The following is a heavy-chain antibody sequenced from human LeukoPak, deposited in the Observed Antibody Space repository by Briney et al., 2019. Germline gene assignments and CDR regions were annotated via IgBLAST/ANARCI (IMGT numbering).Heavy chain of an antibody. V-gene: IGHV3-11*01. CDR1: GFTFSDYY. J-gene: IGHJ4*02. CDR2: ISSSGSTI. Sequence: GGSLRLSCAASGFTFSDYYMSWIRQAPGKGLEWVSYISSSGSTIYYADSVKGRFTISRDNAKNSLYLQMNSLRAEDTAVYYCAKDKWGNFDNTGYYNYWGQGTLVTVSS. D-gene: IGHD3-22*01. CDR3: AKDKWGNFDNTGYYNY.